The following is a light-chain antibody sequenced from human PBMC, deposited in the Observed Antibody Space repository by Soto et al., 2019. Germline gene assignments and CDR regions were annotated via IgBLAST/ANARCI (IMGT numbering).Light chain of an antibody. CDR3: QQYRMSPNT. J-gene: IGKJ5*01. CDR1: QRVSSH. V-gene: IGKV3-20*01. CDR2: GAS. Sequence: EIVLTQSPATLSLSPGERATLSCRASQRVSSHLAWYQQKPGQAPRLLIYGASTRATGIPDRFSGSGSGTDFSLTIRGLKPEDFAVYYCQQYRMSPNTFGQGTRLEIK.